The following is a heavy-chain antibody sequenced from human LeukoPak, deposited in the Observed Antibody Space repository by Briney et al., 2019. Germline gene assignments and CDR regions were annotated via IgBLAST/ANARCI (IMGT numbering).Heavy chain of an antibody. V-gene: IGHV3-72*01. Sequence: GGSLRLSCAASGFTFSSYEMNWVRQAPGKGLEWVGRSRDKGNSYTTEYAASVKGRFTISRDVSRNSLYLQMNSLKTEDTAVYYCVRTSRFGSDWYLGYWGQGTLVTVSS. CDR3: VRTSRFGSDWYLGY. CDR1: GFTFSSYE. D-gene: IGHD6-19*01. J-gene: IGHJ4*02. CDR2: SRDKGNSYTT.